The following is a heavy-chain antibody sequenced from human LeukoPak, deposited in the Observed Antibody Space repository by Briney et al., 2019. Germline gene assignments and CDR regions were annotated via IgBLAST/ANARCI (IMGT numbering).Heavy chain of an antibody. J-gene: IGHJ4*02. Sequence: NSSETLSLTCTVSGGSISSSYWSWIRQPPGKGLEWIGYIYYSGSTNYNPSLKSRVTISVDTSKNQFSLKLSSVTAADTAVYYCARVSFWTDYSNYFDYWGQGTLVTVSS. CDR3: ARVSFWTDYSNYFDY. CDR1: GGSISSSY. V-gene: IGHV4-59*01. D-gene: IGHD4-11*01. CDR2: IYYSGST.